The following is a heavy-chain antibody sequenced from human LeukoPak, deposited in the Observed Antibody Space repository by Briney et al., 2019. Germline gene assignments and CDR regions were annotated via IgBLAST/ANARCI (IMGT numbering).Heavy chain of an antibody. CDR3: TRVREAYYDFWSDKDAFDI. V-gene: IGHV3-49*03. CDR2: IRSKAYGGTT. D-gene: IGHD3-3*01. CDR1: GFTFGDYA. J-gene: IGHJ3*02. Sequence: GGSLRLSCTASGFTFGDYAMSWFRQAPGKGLEWVGFIRSKAYGGTTEYAASVKGRFTISRDDSKSIAYLQMNSLKTEDTAVYYCTRVREAYYDFWSDKDAFDIWGQGTMVTVSS.